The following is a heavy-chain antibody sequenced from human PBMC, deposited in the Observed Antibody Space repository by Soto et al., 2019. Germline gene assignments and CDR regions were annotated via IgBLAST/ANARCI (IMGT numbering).Heavy chain of an antibody. Sequence: QVQLVESGGGVVQPGRSLRLSCAASGFTFSSYGMHWVRQAPGKGLEWVAVISYDGSNKYYADSVKGRFTISRDNSKNTLYLQMNSLRAEDTAVYYCAKERTLDYWGQGTLVTVSS. CDR1: GFTFSSYG. J-gene: IGHJ4*02. CDR3: AKERTLDY. CDR2: ISYDGSNK. D-gene: IGHD1-7*01. V-gene: IGHV3-30*18.